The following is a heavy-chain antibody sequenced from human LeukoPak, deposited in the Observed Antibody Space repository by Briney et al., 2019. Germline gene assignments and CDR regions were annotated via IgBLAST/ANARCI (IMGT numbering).Heavy chain of an antibody. CDR2: ISGSGDST. D-gene: IGHD5-18*01. J-gene: IGHJ4*02. CDR3: AKGLGYGYEY. CDR1: GFTFSSYD. Sequence: QSGGSLRLSCAASGFTFSSYDMSWVRQAPGKGLEWVSSISGSGDSTYYADSVKGRFTISRDNSKNTLYLQMNSLRAEDTAVYYCAKGLGYGYEYWGQGTLVTVSS. V-gene: IGHV3-23*01.